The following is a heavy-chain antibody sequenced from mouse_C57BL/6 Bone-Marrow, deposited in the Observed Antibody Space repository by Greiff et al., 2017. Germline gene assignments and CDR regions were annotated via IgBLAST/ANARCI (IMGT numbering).Heavy chain of an antibody. CDR1: GYTFTSYW. D-gene: IGHD1-3*01. Sequence: VKLQQPGAELVKPGTSVKLSCKASGYTFTSYWMYWVKQRPAQGLEWIGVIDPSDSYTNYNQKFKGKATLTVDTSSSTAYTQRSSLTTEDTAVYYCARELKAIDYWGQGTSVTVSS. CDR2: IDPSDSYT. CDR3: ARELKAIDY. J-gene: IGHJ4*01. V-gene: IGHV1-59*01.